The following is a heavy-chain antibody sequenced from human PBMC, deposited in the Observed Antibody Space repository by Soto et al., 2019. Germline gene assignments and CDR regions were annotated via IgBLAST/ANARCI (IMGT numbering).Heavy chain of an antibody. CDR3: AHAFGGTSWPNDAFDV. CDR2: IYWDDDT. D-gene: IGHD3-16*01. CDR1: GFSFSADGVG. V-gene: IGHV2-5*02. J-gene: IGHJ3*01. Sequence: QITLKESGPTLVKPTQTLTLTCIFSGFSFSADGVGVGWIRQPPGKALEWLALIYWDDDTRYRPSLKSRLTITKDSSKNQVVLTMTNMDPLDTATYYCAHAFGGTSWPNDAFDVLGQGTVVTVSS.